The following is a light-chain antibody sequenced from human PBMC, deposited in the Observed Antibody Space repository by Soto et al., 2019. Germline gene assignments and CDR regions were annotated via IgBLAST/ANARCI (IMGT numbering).Light chain of an antibody. Sequence: EIVLTQSPGTLSLSPGERATLSCRASQSVSSIYLAWYQQKPGQAPRLLIYRASSRATVIRDRFRGSGSGTVFSLTISRLEPEDFAVYYSQPYGGSPPYTFGQRTKLEIK. CDR1: QSVSSIY. V-gene: IGKV3-20*01. CDR2: RAS. J-gene: IGKJ2*01. CDR3: QPYGGSPPYT.